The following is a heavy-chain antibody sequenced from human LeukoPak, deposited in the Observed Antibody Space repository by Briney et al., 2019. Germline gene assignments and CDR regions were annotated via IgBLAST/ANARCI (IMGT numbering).Heavy chain of an antibody. CDR3: ARAIGYCSSTSCRAYFDY. D-gene: IGHD2-2*03. Sequence: SETLSLTCAVYGGSFSGYYWSWIRQPPGKGLEWIGKINHSGSTNYNPSLKSRVTISVDTSKNQFSLKLSSVTAADTAVYYCARAIGYCSSTSCRAYFDYWGQGTLVTVSS. J-gene: IGHJ4*02. CDR2: INHSGST. V-gene: IGHV4-34*01. CDR1: GGSFSGYY.